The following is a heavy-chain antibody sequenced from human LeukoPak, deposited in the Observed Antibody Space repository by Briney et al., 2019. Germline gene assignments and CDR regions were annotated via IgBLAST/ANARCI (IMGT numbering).Heavy chain of an antibody. CDR1: GGSFSGYY. V-gene: IGHV4-34*01. CDR3: ARDRLSSGSYYGTLMSGFDY. J-gene: IGHJ4*02. Sequence: PSETLSLTCAVYGGSFSGYYWSWIRQPPGMGLEWIGEINHSGSTNYNPSPKSRVTISVDTSKNQFSLKLSSVTAADTAVYYCARDRLSSGSYYGTLMSGFDYWGQGTLVTVSS. CDR2: INHSGST. D-gene: IGHD1-26*01.